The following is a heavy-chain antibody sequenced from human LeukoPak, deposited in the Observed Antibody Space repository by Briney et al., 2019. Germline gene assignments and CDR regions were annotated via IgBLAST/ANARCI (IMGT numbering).Heavy chain of an antibody. V-gene: IGHV3-13*01. D-gene: IGHD4-11*01. Sequence: PGGSLRPSCAASGFTFSRSDMHWVRQASGEGLEWVSVIGAGSDIYYPDSVKGRFTISRENAKNSLYLQMNSLRVEDTAVYYCVREVRDDYSYDWSFDLWGRGTLVTVSS. J-gene: IGHJ2*01. CDR2: IGAGSDI. CDR1: GFTFSRSD. CDR3: VREVRDDYSYDWSFDL.